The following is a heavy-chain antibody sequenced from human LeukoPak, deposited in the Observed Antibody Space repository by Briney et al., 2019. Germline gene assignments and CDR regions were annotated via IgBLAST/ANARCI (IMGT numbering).Heavy chain of an antibody. CDR1: GFTFSSYW. J-gene: IGHJ4*02. CDR3: AREPAFHSGYDYGLDY. V-gene: IGHV3-7*01. D-gene: IGHD5-12*01. Sequence: PGGSLRLSCAASGFTFSSYWMSWVRQAPGKGLEWVANIKQDGSEKYYVDSVKVRFTISRDNAKKSMYLQMNSLRAEDTAVYYCAREPAFHSGYDYGLDYWGQGTLVTVSS. CDR2: IKQDGSEK.